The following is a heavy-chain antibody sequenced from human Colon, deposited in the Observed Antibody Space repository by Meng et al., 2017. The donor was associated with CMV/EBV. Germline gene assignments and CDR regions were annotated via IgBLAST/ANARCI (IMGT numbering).Heavy chain of an antibody. CDR2: IYSGGST. CDR1: AVTFDDND. CDR3: GRDKYGWETDH. D-gene: IGHD6-19*01. Sequence: GESLKISCAASAVTFDDNDMQWVRQAPGKGLEWVSVIYSGGSTYYADSVKGRFTISRDNANNTAYLQMNSLRAEDAAVYYCGRDKYGWETDHWGQGTPVTVSS. V-gene: IGHV3-66*01. J-gene: IGHJ5*02.